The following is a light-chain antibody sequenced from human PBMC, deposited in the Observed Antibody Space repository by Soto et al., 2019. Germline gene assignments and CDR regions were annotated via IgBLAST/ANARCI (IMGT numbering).Light chain of an antibody. CDR1: QSIGSW. Sequence: DIQMTQSPSTLSASVGDRVTITCRASQSIGSWLAWYQQKPGKAPKLLIYAASSLQSGVPSRFSGSGSGTDFTLTISSLQRDDFAIYXXQQYXXXSRTFXQGTKVDIK. V-gene: IGKV1-5*01. J-gene: IGKJ1*01. CDR3: QQYXXXSRT. CDR2: AAS.